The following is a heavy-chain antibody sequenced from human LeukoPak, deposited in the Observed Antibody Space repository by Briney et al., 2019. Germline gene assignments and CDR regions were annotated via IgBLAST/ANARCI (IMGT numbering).Heavy chain of an antibody. V-gene: IGHV1-2*02. CDR3: ARGFTITMIPASNFDW. CDR2: INPNSGGT. J-gene: IGHJ4*02. Sequence: ASVKVSCKASGYTFTGYYMHWVRQAPGQGLEWMGWINPNSGGTNYAQKFQGRVTMTRDTSISTAYMELSRLISDNTAVYYCARGFTITMIPASNFDWGGQATLVTVPS. D-gene: IGHD3-22*01. CDR1: GYTFTGYY.